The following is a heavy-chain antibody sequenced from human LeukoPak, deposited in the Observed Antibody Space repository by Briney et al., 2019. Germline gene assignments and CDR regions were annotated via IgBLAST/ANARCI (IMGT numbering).Heavy chain of an antibody. CDR2: VDPEDGET. CDR3: ATVIGGVSPHFDY. J-gene: IGHJ4*02. V-gene: IGHV1-69-2*01. Sequence: GASVKVSCKVSGYTFTDYYMHWVQQARGKGLEWMGLVDPEDGETICAEKFQGRVTITADTSTDTAYMELSSLRSEDTAVYYCATVIGGVSPHFDYWGQGTLVTVSS. D-gene: IGHD3-16*01. CDR1: GYTFTDYY.